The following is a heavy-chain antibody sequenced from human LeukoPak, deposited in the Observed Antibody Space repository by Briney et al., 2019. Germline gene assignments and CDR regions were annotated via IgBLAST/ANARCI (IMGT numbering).Heavy chain of an antibody. CDR1: GFTFSSYG. D-gene: IGHD3-10*01. V-gene: IGHV3-30*18. CDR2: ISYDGSNK. CDR3: AKARLLWFGELSPFDY. Sequence: GGSLRLSCAASGFTFSSYGMHWVRQAPGKGLEWVAVISYDGSNKYYADSVKGRFTISRDNSKNTLYLQMNSLRAEDTAVYYCAKARLLWFGELSPFDYWGQGTLVTVSS. J-gene: IGHJ4*02.